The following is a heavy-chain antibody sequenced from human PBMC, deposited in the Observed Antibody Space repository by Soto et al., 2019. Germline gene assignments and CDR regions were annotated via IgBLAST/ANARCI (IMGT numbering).Heavy chain of an antibody. J-gene: IGHJ4*02. Sequence: ASVKVSCKAPRDTFTSYYINWVRQAPGQGLEWMGVINPHGGSTAYAQKFKGRVTMTRDTSTSTVYMELSSLRSEDTAVYYCARDGRSSYSSGWYYFDYWGQGTLVTVYS. CDR3: ARDGRSSYSSGWYYFDY. D-gene: IGHD6-19*01. CDR1: RDTFTSYY. V-gene: IGHV1-46*01. CDR2: INPHGGST.